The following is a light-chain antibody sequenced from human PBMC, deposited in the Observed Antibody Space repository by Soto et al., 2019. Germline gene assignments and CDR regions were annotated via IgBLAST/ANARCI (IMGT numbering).Light chain of an antibody. CDR2: EVS. CDR3: SSYTTNSTPYV. J-gene: IGLJ1*01. Sequence: QSALTQPASVSGSPGQSITISCTGSSSDVGGYNYVSWYQQHPGKAPKLIIYEVSNRPSGVSNRFSGSESGNTASLTISGLQAEDEADYYCSSYTTNSTPYVFGTGTKLTVL. CDR1: SSDVGGYNY. V-gene: IGLV2-14*01.